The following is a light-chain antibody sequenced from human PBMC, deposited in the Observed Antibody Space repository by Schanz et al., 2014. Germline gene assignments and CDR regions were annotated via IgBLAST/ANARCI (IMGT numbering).Light chain of an antibody. V-gene: IGKV3-15*01. J-gene: IGKJ4*01. CDR1: QSVSSN. Sequence: EIVMTQSPVTLSVSPGERATLSCRASQSVSSNLAWYQQKPGQAPRLLIYGASTRATGIPARFSGSGSGTEFTLIISRLEPEDFAVYYCQQYSKSPLTFGGGTKVEI. CDR2: GAS. CDR3: QQYSKSPLT.